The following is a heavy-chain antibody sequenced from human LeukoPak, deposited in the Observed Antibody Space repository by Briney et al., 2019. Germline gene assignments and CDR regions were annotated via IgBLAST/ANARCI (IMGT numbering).Heavy chain of an antibody. D-gene: IGHD1-26*01. CDR1: GGSISHYY. CDR3: ARGSYGYYYYMDV. Sequence: SETLSLTCTVSGGSISHYYWSWIRQSPGKGLEWIGYIYYSGFTNYNPSLKSRVTISVDTSKNQFSLKLSSVTAADTAVYYCARGSYGYYYYMDVWGKGTTVTVSS. J-gene: IGHJ6*03. CDR2: IYYSGFT. V-gene: IGHV4-59*12.